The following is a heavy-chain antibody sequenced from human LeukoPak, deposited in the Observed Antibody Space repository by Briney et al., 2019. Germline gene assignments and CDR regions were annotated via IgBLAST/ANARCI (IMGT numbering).Heavy chain of an antibody. CDR3: ARGTNWSPLDFDH. CDR1: GFTFSSYG. Sequence: GGSLRFSCAASGFTFSSYGMHWVRQAPGKGLEWVAVIWYDGSNKYYADSVKGRFTISRDNSKNTLNLQMNSLRAEDTAVYYCARGTNWSPLDFDHWGQGTLVTVSS. D-gene: IGHD1-20*01. V-gene: IGHV3-33*01. J-gene: IGHJ4*02. CDR2: IWYDGSNK.